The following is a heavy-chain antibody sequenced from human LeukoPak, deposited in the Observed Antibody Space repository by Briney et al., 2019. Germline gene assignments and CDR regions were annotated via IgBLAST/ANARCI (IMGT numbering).Heavy chain of an antibody. CDR1: GFIFSAYN. D-gene: IGHD3-10*02. V-gene: IGHV3-21*01. Sequence: PGGSLRLSCAASGFIFSAYNMNWVRQASGKGLEWVSFISSTSSYIYYADSVRGRFTISRDNAKNSLYLQMNSLRAEDTAVYYCAELGITMIGGVWGKGTTVTISS. CDR3: AELGITMIGGV. J-gene: IGHJ6*04. CDR2: ISSTSSYI.